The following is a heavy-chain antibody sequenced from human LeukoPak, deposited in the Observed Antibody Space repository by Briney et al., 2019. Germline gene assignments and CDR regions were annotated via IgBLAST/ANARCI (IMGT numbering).Heavy chain of an antibody. CDR2: IDYSGDT. J-gene: IGHJ5*02. CDR3: SQAQDGIRYFDP. CDR1: GGSISGYY. V-gene: IGHV4-59*08. Sequence: SETLSLTCTVSGGSISGYYWSWIRQPPGKALEWIAYIDYSGDTNSNPSLKSRVTTSVDRSKNQFSLRLNSVTAADTAFYYCSQAQDGIRYFDPWGQGTLVTVSS. D-gene: IGHD3-9*01.